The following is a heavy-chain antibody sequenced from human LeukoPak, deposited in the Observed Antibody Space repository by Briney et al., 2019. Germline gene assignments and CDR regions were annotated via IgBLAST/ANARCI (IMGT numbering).Heavy chain of an antibody. D-gene: IGHD6-13*01. CDR1: GGSISSGGYY. Sequence: PSQTLSLTCTVSGGSISSGGYYWSWIRQHPGKGLEWIGYIYYSGSTYYNPSLKSRVTISVDTSKNQFSLKLSSVTAADTAVYYCARGAPFGAAAGVYYWGQGTLVTVSS. V-gene: IGHV4-31*03. CDR2: IYYSGST. J-gene: IGHJ4*02. CDR3: ARGAPFGAAAGVYY.